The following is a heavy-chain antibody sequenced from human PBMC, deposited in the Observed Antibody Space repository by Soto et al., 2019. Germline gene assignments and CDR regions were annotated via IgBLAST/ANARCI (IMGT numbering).Heavy chain of an antibody. D-gene: IGHD2-2*01. CDR3: RCYSYCSSTSCRRSDYYGMDV. CDR2: IIPIFGTA. J-gene: IGHJ6*02. CDR1: GGTFSSYA. Sequence: ASVKVSCKASGGTFSSYAISWVRQAPGQGLEWMGGIIPIFGTANYAQKFQGRVTITADESTSTAYMELSSLRSEYTAVYYCRCYSYCSSTSCRRSDYYGMDVWGQGTTGTVSS. V-gene: IGHV1-69*13.